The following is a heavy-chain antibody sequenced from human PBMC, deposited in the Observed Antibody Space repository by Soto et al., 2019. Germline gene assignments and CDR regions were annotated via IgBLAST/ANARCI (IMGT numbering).Heavy chain of an antibody. CDR1: GFTFSSYA. J-gene: IGHJ4*02. CDR3: AKDRGMVYAHFDY. Sequence: PGGSLRLSCAASGFTFSSYAMSWVRQAPGKGLEWVSAISGSGGSTYYADSVKGRFTISRDKSKNTLYLQMSSLRAEDTAVYYCAKDRGMVYAHFDYWGQGTLVTVSS. V-gene: IGHV3-23*01. CDR2: ISGSGGST. D-gene: IGHD2-8*01.